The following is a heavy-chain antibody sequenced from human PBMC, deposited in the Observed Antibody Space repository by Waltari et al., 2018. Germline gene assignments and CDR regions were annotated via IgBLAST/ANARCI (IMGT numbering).Heavy chain of an antibody. CDR2: IYTSGST. J-gene: IGHJ6*02. V-gene: IGHV4-4*07. CDR1: GGSISSYY. Sequence: QVQLQESGPGLVKPSETLSLTCTVSGGSISSYYWRWIRQPAGKGLGWIGRIYTSGSTNYNPSLKSRVTMSVDTSKNQFSLKLSSVTAADTAVYYCARDRFSSSWYGYYYYYYGMDVWGQGTTVTVSS. D-gene: IGHD6-13*01. CDR3: ARDRFSSSWYGYYYYYYGMDV.